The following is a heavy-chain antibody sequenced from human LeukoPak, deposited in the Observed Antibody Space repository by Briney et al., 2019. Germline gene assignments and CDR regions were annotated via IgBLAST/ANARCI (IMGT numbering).Heavy chain of an antibody. Sequence: SETLPLTCAVYGGSFSGYYWSWIRQPPGRGLEWIGEINHSGSTKHNPSLKSRVTISVDTSKNQFFLKLSSVTAADTAVYYCARGLRSSSWDYLDYWGQGILVTVSS. D-gene: IGHD6-13*01. V-gene: IGHV4-34*01. J-gene: IGHJ4*02. CDR1: GGSFSGYY. CDR3: ARGLRSSSWDYLDY. CDR2: INHSGST.